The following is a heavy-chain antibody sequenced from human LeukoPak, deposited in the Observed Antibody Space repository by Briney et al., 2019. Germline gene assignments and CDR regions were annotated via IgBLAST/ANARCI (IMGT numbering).Heavy chain of an antibody. V-gene: IGHV4-61*02. CDR3: ARGEAVAGTGVVWFDP. J-gene: IGHJ5*02. CDR2: ISTSGST. CDR1: GGSISSGSYY. Sequence: PSQTLSLTCTVSGGSISSGSYYWSWIRQPAGKGLEWIGRISTSGSTNYNPSLKSRVTISVDTSKNQFSLKLSSVTAADTAVYYCARGEAVAGTGVVWFDPWGQGTLVTVSS. D-gene: IGHD6-19*01.